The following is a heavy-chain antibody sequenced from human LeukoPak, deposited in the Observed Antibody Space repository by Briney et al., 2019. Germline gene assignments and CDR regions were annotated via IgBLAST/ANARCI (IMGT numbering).Heavy chain of an antibody. D-gene: IGHD1-26*01. Sequence: GGSLRLSCAASGFTVSSNCMSWVRQAPGKGLEWVSLICSGGNTYYADSVKGRFTISRDYAKNSLFLQMNSLRDEDTAVYYCARDPEAGGFDYWGQGTLVTVSS. J-gene: IGHJ4*02. V-gene: IGHV3-66*01. CDR1: GFTVSSNC. CDR3: ARDPEAGGFDY. CDR2: ICSGGNT.